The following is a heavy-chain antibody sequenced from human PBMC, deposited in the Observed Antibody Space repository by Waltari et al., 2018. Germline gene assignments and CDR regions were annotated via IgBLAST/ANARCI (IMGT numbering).Heavy chain of an antibody. Sequence: EVRLVESGGGLGEPGRSLRLACSTSGFTLGDYGISWVRQAPGKGLEWVGFIRSKTYYGTAEYAASMKGRFIISRDDSKSVAYLQMNNLKPEDTAVYYCARVEGSFWSGYRFDSWGQGTPVTVSS. J-gene: IGHJ4*02. D-gene: IGHD3-3*01. CDR2: IRSKTYYGTA. V-gene: IGHV3-49*04. CDR1: GFTLGDYG. CDR3: ARVEGSFWSGYRFDS.